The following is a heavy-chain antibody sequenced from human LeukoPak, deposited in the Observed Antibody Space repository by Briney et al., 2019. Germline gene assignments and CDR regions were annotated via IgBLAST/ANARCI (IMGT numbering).Heavy chain of an antibody. CDR1: GYTFTSYD. J-gene: IGHJ4*02. CDR3: ARDPGSSRGFDY. Sequence: ASVKVSCKASGYTFTSYDINWVRQATGQGLEWMGWINPNSGNTGYAQKFQGGVTMTRNTSISTAYMELSSLRSEDTAVYYCARDPGSSRGFDYWGQGTLVTVSS. D-gene: IGHD6-6*01. V-gene: IGHV1-8*01. CDR2: INPNSGNT.